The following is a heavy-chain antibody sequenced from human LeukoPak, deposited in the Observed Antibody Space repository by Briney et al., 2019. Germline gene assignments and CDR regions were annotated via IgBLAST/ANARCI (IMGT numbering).Heavy chain of an antibody. V-gene: IGHV1-69*13. CDR3: AKSIVGATGYFDY. J-gene: IGHJ4*02. CDR1: GGTFSSYA. Sequence: SVKVSCKASGGTFSSYAISWVRQAPGQGLEWMGGIIPIFGTANYAQKFQGRVTITADESTSTAYMELSSLRSEDTAVYYCAKSIVGATGYFDYWGQGTLVTVSS. D-gene: IGHD1-26*01. CDR2: IIPIFGTA.